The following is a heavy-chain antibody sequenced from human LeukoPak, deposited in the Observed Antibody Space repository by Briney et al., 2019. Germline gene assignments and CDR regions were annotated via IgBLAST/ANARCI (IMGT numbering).Heavy chain of an antibody. J-gene: IGHJ5*02. V-gene: IGHV4-34*01. CDR1: GGSFSGYY. CDR3: AKSLYGSGSYYNWFDP. Sequence: KTSETLSLTCAVYGGSFSGYYWSWIRQPPGKGLEWIGEINHSGSTNYNPSLKSRVTISLDTSKNQFSLKLSSVTAADTAVYYCAKSLYGSGSYYNWFDPWGQGTLVTVSS. D-gene: IGHD3-10*01. CDR2: INHSGST.